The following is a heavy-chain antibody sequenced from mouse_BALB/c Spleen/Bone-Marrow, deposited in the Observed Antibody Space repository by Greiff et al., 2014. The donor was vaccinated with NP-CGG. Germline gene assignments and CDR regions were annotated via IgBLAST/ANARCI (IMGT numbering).Heavy chain of an antibody. CDR1: GYTFTSYY. CDR2: IYPGDFNT. V-gene: IGHV1S56*01. Sequence: QVQLQQSGPELVKPGASVRISCKASGYTFTSYYIHWVKQRPGQGLEWIGWIYPGDFNTKYNEKFKGKATLTADKSSITAYMQLSSLTSEDSAVYFCARKSQRAYDSMNYWGPGTSVTVSS. D-gene: IGHD2-4*01. J-gene: IGHJ4*01. CDR3: ARKSQRAYDSMNY.